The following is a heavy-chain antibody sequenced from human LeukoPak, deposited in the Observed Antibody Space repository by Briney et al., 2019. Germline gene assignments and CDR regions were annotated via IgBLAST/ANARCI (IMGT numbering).Heavy chain of an antibody. Sequence: DSVRGRFTISRDHAKNSLFLQMDSLRPEDTAVYFCAIIGARGPQSYFDYWGQGTLVTVSS. J-gene: IGHJ4*02. D-gene: IGHD6-6*01. CDR3: AIIGARGPQSYFDY. V-gene: IGHV3-21*06.